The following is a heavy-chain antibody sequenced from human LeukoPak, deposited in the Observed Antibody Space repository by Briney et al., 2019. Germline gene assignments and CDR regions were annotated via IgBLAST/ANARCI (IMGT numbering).Heavy chain of an antibody. CDR3: ARERISYYYDSSGNPWGAYYFDY. D-gene: IGHD3-22*01. V-gene: IGHV1-18*01. J-gene: IGHJ4*02. CDR2: ISAYNGNT. CDR1: GYTFTSYD. Sequence: ASVKVSCKASGYTFTSYDINWVRQAPGQGLEWMGWISAYNGNTNYAQKLQGRVTMTTDTSTSTAYMELRSLRSDDTAVYYCARERISYYYDSSGNPWGAYYFDYWGQGTLVTVSS.